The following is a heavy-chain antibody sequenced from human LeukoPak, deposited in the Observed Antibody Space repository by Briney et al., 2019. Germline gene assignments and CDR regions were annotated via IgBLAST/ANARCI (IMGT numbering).Heavy chain of an antibody. CDR1: GFTFSSYE. Sequence: GGSLRLSCAASGFTFSSYEMNWVRQAPGKGLEWVSYISSSGSTIYYADSVKGRFTISRDNAKNSLYLQMNSLRAEDTAVYYCAELGITMIGGVWGNGATVTISS. V-gene: IGHV3-48*03. CDR2: ISSSGSTI. D-gene: IGHD3-10*02. J-gene: IGHJ6*04. CDR3: AELGITMIGGV.